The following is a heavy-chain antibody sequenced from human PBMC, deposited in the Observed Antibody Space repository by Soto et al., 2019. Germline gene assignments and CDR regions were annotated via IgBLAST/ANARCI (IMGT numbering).Heavy chain of an antibody. CDR2: IIPIFGPA. CDR3: ARGGYSGYDYNYYYYGMDV. V-gene: IGHV1-69*13. Sequence: SVKVSCKASGGIFSSYAISWVRQAPGQGLEWMGGIIPIFGPANYAQKFQGRVTTTADESTSTAYMYLSSLRSEDTAVYYCARGGYSGYDYNYYYYGMDVWGQGTTVTVSS. D-gene: IGHD5-12*01. J-gene: IGHJ6*02. CDR1: GGIFSSYA.